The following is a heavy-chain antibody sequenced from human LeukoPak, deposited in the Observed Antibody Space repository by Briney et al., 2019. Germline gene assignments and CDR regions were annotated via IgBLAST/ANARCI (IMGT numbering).Heavy chain of an antibody. J-gene: IGHJ4*02. Sequence: GGSLRLSCAASGFTFCSYWMTWVRQAPGKGLEWVANIKQDGSERNYVGSVKGRFTISRDNAKNSLYLQMNTLRDEDTAVYYCATGAGCGYWGQGTLVTVSS. CDR3: ATGAGCGY. V-gene: IGHV3-7*03. CDR2: IKQDGSER. CDR1: GFTFCSYW. D-gene: IGHD6-19*01.